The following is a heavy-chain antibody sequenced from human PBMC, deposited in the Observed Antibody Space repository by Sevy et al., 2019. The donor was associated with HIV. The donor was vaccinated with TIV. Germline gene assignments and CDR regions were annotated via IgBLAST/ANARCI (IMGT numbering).Heavy chain of an antibody. D-gene: IGHD5-18*01. Sequence: SETLSLTCTVSGGSISSGSYYWSWIRQPAGKGLEWIGRIYTSGSTNYNPSLKSRVTISVDTSKNQFSLKLSSVTAADTAVYYCASTGYSYGTPSYYYYYMDVWGKGTTVTVSS. CDR1: GGSISSGSYY. J-gene: IGHJ6*03. CDR3: ASTGYSYGTPSYYYYYMDV. V-gene: IGHV4-61*02. CDR2: IYTSGST.